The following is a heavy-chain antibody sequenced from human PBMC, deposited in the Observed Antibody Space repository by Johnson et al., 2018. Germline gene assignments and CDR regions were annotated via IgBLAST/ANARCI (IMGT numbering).Heavy chain of an antibody. J-gene: IGHJ3*01. CDR1: GFTFSSYA. CDR2: ISYDGRNK. Sequence: VQLVEAGGGVVQPGRSLRLCCAASGFTFSSYAMHWVRQAPGKGLERVAVISYDGRNKYDADSVKGRFTISRDNFNNTFYLQMNRLRAEDTAAFFCAKDDLYYYDAGDESFDLWGQGTMVTVSS. CDR3: AKDDLYYYDAGDESFDL. D-gene: IGHD3-10*01. V-gene: IGHV3-30*18.